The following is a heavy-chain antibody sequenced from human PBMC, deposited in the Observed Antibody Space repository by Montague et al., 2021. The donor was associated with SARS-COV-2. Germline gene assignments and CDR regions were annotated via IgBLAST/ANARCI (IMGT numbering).Heavy chain of an antibody. Sequence: SETLSLTCTVSGGPISSYYWSWIRQPPGKGLEWIGYIYYSGSTNYNPSLNSRVTISVDTSKNQFSLKVSSVTAADTAVYYCARHRTSVDSFNIWGQGTMVTVSS. V-gene: IGHV4-59*08. D-gene: IGHD1-1*01. CDR3: ARHRTSVDSFNI. CDR1: GGPISSYY. CDR2: IYYSGST. J-gene: IGHJ3*02.